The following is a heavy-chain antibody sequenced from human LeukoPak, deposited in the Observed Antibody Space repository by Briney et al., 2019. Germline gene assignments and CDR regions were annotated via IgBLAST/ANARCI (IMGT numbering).Heavy chain of an antibody. J-gene: IGHJ4*02. CDR2: ISGSGGST. D-gene: IGHD3-3*01. Sequence: GGSLRLSCAASGFTFSSYAMSWVRQAPGKGLEWVSAISGSGGSTYYADSVKGRFTISRDNSKNTLYLQMSSLRAEDTAVYYCAKNRHDFWSGYFDYWGQGTLVTVSS. CDR3: AKNRHDFWSGYFDY. CDR1: GFTFSSYA. V-gene: IGHV3-23*01.